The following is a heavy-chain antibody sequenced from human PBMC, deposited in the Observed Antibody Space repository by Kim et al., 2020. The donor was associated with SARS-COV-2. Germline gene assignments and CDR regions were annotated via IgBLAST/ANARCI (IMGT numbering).Heavy chain of an antibody. V-gene: IGHV1-69*01. Sequence: TANYARKLQGSVTINADESTSTAYMELSSLRAEDTAVYYCARESTKDPGYWGQGTLVTVSS. CDR2: TA. CDR3: ARESTKDPGY. J-gene: IGHJ4*02. D-gene: IGHD2-15*01.